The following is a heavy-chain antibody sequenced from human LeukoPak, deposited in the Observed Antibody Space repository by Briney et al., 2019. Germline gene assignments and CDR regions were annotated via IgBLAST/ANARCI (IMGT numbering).Heavy chain of an antibody. J-gene: IGHJ6*03. CDR1: GFTFSSYE. V-gene: IGHV3-48*03. CDR3: ARGAVTLYYYYYYMDV. D-gene: IGHD4-23*01. CDR2: ISSSGSTI. Sequence: GGSLRLSCAASGFTFSSYEMNWVRQAPGKGLEWVSYISSSGSTIYYADSVKGRFTISRDNAKNSLYLQMNSLRAEDTAVYYCARGAVTLYYYYYYMDVWGKGTTVTVSS.